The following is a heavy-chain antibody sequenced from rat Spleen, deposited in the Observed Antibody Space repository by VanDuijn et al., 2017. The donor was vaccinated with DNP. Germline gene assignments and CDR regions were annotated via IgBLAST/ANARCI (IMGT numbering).Heavy chain of an antibody. J-gene: IGHJ4*01. CDR2: ISSGGDI. CDR1: GLSLTSYG. CDR3: SREGQPYYSMDA. V-gene: IGHV2S12*01. D-gene: IGHD1-1*01. Sequence: QVQLKESGPGLVQPSQTLSLTCTVSGLSLTSYGVSWARQPPGKGLEWIATISSGGDIDYNSALKSRLSLTRDTSKNQVFLKMNSLQIEDTATYFCSREGQPYYSMDAWGQGTSVTVSS.